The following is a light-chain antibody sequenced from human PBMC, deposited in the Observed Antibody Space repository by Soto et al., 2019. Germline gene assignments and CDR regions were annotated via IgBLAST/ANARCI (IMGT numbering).Light chain of an antibody. J-gene: IGLJ1*01. CDR1: SSNIGAGYD. V-gene: IGLV1-40*01. Sequence: QSVLTQPPSVSGAPGQSVTISCTGSSSNIGAGYDVHWYQQLPGTAPKLLIYGNSNRPSGVPDRFSGSKSGTSASLAITGLQAEDEADYYCQSYDSSLSGAVLGTGTKLTVL. CDR2: GNS. CDR3: QSYDSSLSGAV.